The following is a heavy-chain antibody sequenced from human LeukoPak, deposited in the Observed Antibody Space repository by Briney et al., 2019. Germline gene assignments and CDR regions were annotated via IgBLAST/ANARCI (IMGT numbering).Heavy chain of an antibody. J-gene: IGHJ4*02. CDR3: ARLTKGRYFDYIFDY. CDR1: GGSFSNTLHY. D-gene: IGHD3-9*01. V-gene: IGHV4-39*01. Sequence: SGTLSLTCSVSGGSFSNTLHYWGWIRQPPGKGLEWIGNINYIGSSAYNPSLRSRVTVSVDTSKNQSSLKMRSVTAADTAVYYCARLTKGRYFDYIFDYWGQGSLVTVSS. CDR2: INYIGSS.